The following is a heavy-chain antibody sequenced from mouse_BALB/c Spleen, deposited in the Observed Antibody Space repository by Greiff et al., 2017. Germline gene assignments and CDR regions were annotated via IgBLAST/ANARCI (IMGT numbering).Heavy chain of an antibody. J-gene: IGHJ1*01. V-gene: IGHV5-9-4*01. D-gene: IGHD1-1*01. CDR1: GFTFSSYA. CDR3: ARDHGATVVEGYFDV. CDR2: ISSGGSYT. Sequence: EVNLVESGGGLVKPGGSLKLSCAASGFTFSSYAMSWVRQSPEKRLEWVAEISSGGSYTYYPDTVTGRFTISRDNAKNTLYLEMSSLRSEDTAMYYCARDHGATVVEGYFDVWGAGTTVTVSS.